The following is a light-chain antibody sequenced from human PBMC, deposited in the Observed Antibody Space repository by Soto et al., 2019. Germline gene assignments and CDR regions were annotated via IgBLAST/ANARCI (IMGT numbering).Light chain of an antibody. V-gene: IGKV1-12*01. J-gene: IGKJ4*01. CDR2: AAS. CDR3: QQGDSFPFT. CDR1: QDISSW. Sequence: DIQMTQSPSSVSASVGDGVTITCRASQDISSWVAWYQQKPGKAPKLLLSAASTLQSGVPRRFSGSGSGTDFTLIISSLQPEDFATYFCQQGDSFPFTFGGGTKVEI.